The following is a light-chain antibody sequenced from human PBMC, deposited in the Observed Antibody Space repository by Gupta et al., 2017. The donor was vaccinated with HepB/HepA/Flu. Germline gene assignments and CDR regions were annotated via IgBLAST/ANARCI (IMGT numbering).Light chain of an antibody. CDR3: QQSNSTPLA. Sequence: DIQMTQSPSSLSASVGDRVTITCRASQSISSYLNWYQQKPGKAPKLLIYAASSLQSGVPSRFSGSGSGTDFTLTISSRQPEDFATYYCQQSNSTPLAFGQGTQVEIK. CDR2: AAS. J-gene: IGKJ5*01. V-gene: IGKV1-39*01. CDR1: QSISSY.